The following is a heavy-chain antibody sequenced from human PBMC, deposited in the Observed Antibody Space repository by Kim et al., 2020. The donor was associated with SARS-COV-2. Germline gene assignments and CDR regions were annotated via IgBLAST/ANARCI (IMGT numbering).Heavy chain of an antibody. CDR1: GISFSSYA. V-gene: IGHV3-30-3*02. J-gene: IGHJ5*02. CDR2: ISYDGGNA. D-gene: IGHD6-13*01. Sequence: GGSLRLSCATSGISFSSYAFHWVRQAPGRGLEWVALISYDGGNASYADSVKGRFIISRDNSKNTSYLQMNSLQTEDTAVYYGTKCGSSTWYFGILGSFDPWGQGTLVTVSS. CDR3: TKCGSSTWYFGILGSFDP.